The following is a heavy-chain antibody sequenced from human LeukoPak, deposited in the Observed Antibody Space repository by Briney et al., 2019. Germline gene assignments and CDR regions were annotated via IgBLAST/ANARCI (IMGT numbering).Heavy chain of an antibody. J-gene: IGHJ4*02. CDR1: GFTFSSYW. Sequence: GGSLRLSCAASGFTFSSYWMSWVRQAPGKGLEWVANIKQDGSEKYYVDSVKGRFTISRDNAKNSLYLQMNSLRAEDTAVYYCARDEDYDILTGSAPLDYWGQGTLVTISS. CDR3: ARDEDYDILTGSAPLDY. CDR2: IKQDGSEK. V-gene: IGHV3-7*04. D-gene: IGHD3-9*01.